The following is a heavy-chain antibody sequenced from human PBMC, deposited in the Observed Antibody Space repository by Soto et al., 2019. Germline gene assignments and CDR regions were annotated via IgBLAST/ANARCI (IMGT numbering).Heavy chain of an antibody. CDR2: MNTNTSNS. CDR3: ARGRAKYNSWLGLDY. V-gene: IGHV1-8*01. J-gene: IGHJ4*02. CDR1: GHTFSSHD. D-gene: IGHD6-6*01. Sequence: QVQLVKSGAEVKKPGASVKVSCKASGHTFSSHDINWVRQATGQGLEWMGWMNTNTSNSGYAQTFQGRVSMTRDTAITTAYMELSSLRSEDTAVYYCARGRAKYNSWLGLDYWGQGTLVTVSS.